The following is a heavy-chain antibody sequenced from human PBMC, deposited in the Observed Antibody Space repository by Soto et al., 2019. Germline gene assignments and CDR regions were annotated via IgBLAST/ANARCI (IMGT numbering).Heavy chain of an antibody. CDR1: GYTFTSYY. J-gene: IGHJ5*02. V-gene: IGHV1-46*03. D-gene: IGHD6-13*01. CDR2: INPSGGST. CDR3: ARVFNAAAAINWFDP. Sequence: ASVKVSCKASGYTFTSYYMHWVRQAPGQGLEWMGIINPSGGSTSYAQKFQGRVTMTRDTSTSTVYMELGSLRSEDTAVYYCARVFNAAAAINWFDPWGQGTLVTVSS.